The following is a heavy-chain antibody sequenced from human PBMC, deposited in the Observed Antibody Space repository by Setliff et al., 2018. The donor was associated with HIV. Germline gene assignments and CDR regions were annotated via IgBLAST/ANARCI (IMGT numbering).Heavy chain of an antibody. V-gene: IGHV4-61*09. CDR2: IHTSGST. CDR1: GGSINSDSYY. J-gene: IGHJ4*02. CDR3: ARVSSSYYFLGAFDS. Sequence: SETLSLTCTFFGGSINSDSYYWTWIRQPAGKGLEWIGHIHTSGSTNYNPSLKSRVTISIDTSKNQFSLKLRSATATDTALYYCARVSSSYYFLGAFDSWGQGTLVTVSS. D-gene: IGHD6-13*01.